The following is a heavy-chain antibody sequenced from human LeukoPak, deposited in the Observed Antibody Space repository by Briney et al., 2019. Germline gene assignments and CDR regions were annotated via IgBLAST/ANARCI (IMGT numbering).Heavy chain of an antibody. J-gene: IGHJ4*02. CDR1: GFTFSSYG. CDR2: ISYDGTNK. D-gene: IGHD6-13*01. Sequence: GGSLRLSCAASGFTFSSYGMHWVRQAPGKGLEWVAIISYDGTNKYYADSVKGRFTISRDNSKNTLYLQMNSLRGEDAAVYYRAKDRSSSWYFLGYFDYWGRGTLVSVSS. V-gene: IGHV3-30*18. CDR3: AKDRSSSWYFLGYFDY.